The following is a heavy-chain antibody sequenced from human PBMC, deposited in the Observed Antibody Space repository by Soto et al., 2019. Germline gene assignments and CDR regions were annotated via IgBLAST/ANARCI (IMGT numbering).Heavy chain of an antibody. CDR3: ATGGGYCSSTSCHFWFDP. D-gene: IGHD2-2*01. V-gene: IGHV4-30-2*01. CDR2: IYHSGST. CDR1: GGSISSGGYS. J-gene: IGHJ5*02. Sequence: PSETLSLTCAVSGGSISSGGYSWSWIRQPPGKGLEWIGYIYHSGSTYYNPSLKSRVTISVDRSKNQFSLKLSSVTAADTAVYYCATGGGYCSSTSCHFWFDPWGQGTLVTVSS.